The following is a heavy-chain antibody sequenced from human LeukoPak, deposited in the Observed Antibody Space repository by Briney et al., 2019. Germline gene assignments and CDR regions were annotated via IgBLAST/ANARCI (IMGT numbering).Heavy chain of an antibody. CDR2: IYYSGST. J-gene: IGHJ6*03. V-gene: IGHV4-59*01. Sequence: SETLSPTCTVSGGSISSYYWSWIRQPPGKGLEWIGYIYYSGSTNYNPSLKSRVTISVDTSKNQFSLKLSSVTAADTAVYYCARGDCSSTSCLYYYYYYMDVWGKGTTVTVSS. CDR1: GGSISSYY. D-gene: IGHD2-2*01. CDR3: ARGDCSSTSCLYYYYYYMDV.